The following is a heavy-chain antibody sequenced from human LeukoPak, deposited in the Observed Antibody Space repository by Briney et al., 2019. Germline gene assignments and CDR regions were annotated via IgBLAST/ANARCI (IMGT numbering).Heavy chain of an antibody. CDR1: GFTFSNFA. V-gene: IGHV3-23*01. CDR3: AKPTVTTRGAFDI. CDR2: IGGGEP. Sequence: GGSLRLSCAASGFTFSNFAMSWVRQAPGKGPEWVSVIGGGEPYYTDSVKGRFIISRDNSKNTVSLQMNSLRPEGTAVYYCAKPTVTTRGAFDIWGQGTMVTVSS. D-gene: IGHD4-17*01. J-gene: IGHJ3*02.